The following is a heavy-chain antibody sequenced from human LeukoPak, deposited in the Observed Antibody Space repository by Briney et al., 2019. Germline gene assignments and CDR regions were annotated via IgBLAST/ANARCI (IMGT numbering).Heavy chain of an antibody. CDR2: ISAYNGNT. CDR3: AGGPQSYYYDSSGYYYY. CDR1: GYTFTSYG. V-gene: IGHV1-18*01. D-gene: IGHD3-22*01. Sequence: ASVKVSCKASGYTFTSYGISWVRQAPGQGLEWMGWISAYNGNTNYAQKLQGRVTMTTDTSTSTAYMELRSLRSDDTAVYYCAGGPQSYYYDSSGYYYYWGQGTLVTVSS. J-gene: IGHJ4*02.